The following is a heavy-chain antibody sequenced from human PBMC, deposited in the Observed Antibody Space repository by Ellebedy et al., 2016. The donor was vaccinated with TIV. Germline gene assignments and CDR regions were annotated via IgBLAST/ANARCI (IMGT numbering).Heavy chain of an antibody. CDR1: GFTFSSYD. Sequence: GESLKISCAASGFTFSSYDMHWVRQAPGKGLEWVSTISGSGGSTYYADSVKGRFTISRDNSKDTLFLQMNSLRAEDTAIYFCARDPVGVGPAFDVWGQGTMVTVSS. D-gene: IGHD4-23*01. J-gene: IGHJ3*01. CDR3: ARDPVGVGPAFDV. V-gene: IGHV3-23*01. CDR2: ISGSGGST.